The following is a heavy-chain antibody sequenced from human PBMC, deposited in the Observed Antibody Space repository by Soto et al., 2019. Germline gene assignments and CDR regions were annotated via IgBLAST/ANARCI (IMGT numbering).Heavy chain of an antibody. J-gene: IGHJ4*02. CDR2: IISIFGAA. D-gene: IGHD5-12*01. CDR3: ARDGGGYGASYY. Sequence: QVQLVQSGAEVKKPGSSVKVSCKASGGTFSSYGISWVRQAPGQGREWMGGIISIFGAANYAQQFQGRVTITADESTSTADMELSSLRSEDTAVYYCARDGGGYGASYYWGQGTLVTVSS. V-gene: IGHV1-69*01. CDR1: GGTFSSYG.